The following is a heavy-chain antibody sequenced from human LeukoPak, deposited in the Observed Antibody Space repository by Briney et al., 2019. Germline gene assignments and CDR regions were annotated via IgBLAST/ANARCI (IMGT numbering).Heavy chain of an antibody. Sequence: PSETLSLTCAVYGGSFSGYYWSWVRQPLGKGLEWIGEINHSRGTNYNPSLKSRVTISVDTSKNQFSLNLSSVTAAETAVYYCARAGRSGGMYWGQGTLVTVSS. CDR1: GGSFSGYY. D-gene: IGHD2-15*01. CDR2: INHSRGT. J-gene: IGHJ4*02. V-gene: IGHV4-34*01. CDR3: ARAGRSGGMY.